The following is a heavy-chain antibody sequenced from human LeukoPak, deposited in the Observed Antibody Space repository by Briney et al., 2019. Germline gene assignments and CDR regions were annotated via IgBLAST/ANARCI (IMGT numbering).Heavy chain of an antibody. CDR3: ARDQWLAYYYHGMDV. CDR1: GFTFRSSA. J-gene: IGHJ6*02. Sequence: PGGSLRLSCAASGFTFRSSAMNWVRQTPGKGLDWVSAISDSGGSTYYADSVKGRFTISRDNSKNTLYLQMNSLRAEDTAIYYCARDQWLAYYYHGMDVWGQGTTVTVSS. V-gene: IGHV3-23*01. CDR2: ISDSGGST. D-gene: IGHD6-19*01.